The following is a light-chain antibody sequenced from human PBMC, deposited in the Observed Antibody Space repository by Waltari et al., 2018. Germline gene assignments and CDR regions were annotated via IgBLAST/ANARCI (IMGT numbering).Light chain of an antibody. CDR1: NLGSRS. CDR2: LDS. CDR3: HVWDANTVM. J-gene: IGLJ3*02. V-gene: IGLV3-21*02. Sequence: SSVLTQAPSVSVAPGQTATVTCGGDNLGSRSVHWYQQKPGRAPVLVVYLDSARPSGIPERFSGSKSGNAATLTISRVEAGDEADYYCHVWDANTVMFGGGTKLTVL.